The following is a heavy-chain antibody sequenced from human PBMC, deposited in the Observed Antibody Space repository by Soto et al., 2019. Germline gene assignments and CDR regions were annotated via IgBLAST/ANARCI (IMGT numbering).Heavy chain of an antibody. CDR2: VSHDGRNT. J-gene: IGHJ4*02. CDR3: AKGGRQWLVTSGFNY. CDR1: GFTFSDYA. V-gene: IGHV3-30*18. Sequence: VQLVESGGGVVQPGRSLRLSCAASGFTFSDYAMHWVRQAPGKGLEWVAVVSHDGRNTHYADSVKGRFTISRDSSKNTVSREMASLRAEDTAVYYGAKGGRQWLVTSGFNYWGQGALVTVSS. D-gene: IGHD6-19*01.